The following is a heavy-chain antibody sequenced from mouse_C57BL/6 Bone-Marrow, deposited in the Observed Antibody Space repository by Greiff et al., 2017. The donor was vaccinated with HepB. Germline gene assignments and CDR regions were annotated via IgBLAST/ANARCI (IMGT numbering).Heavy chain of an antibody. CDR1: GFNIKDDY. CDR3: TPVGFFDF. CDR2: IDPENGDT. V-gene: IGHV14-4*01. J-gene: IGHJ2*01. Sequence: EVQLQQSGAELVRPGASVKLSCTASGFNIKDDYMHWVKQRPEQGLEWIGWIDPENGDTEYASKFQGKATITADTSSNTAYLQLSSLTSEDTAVYYCTPVGFFDFWGQGTTLTVSS. D-gene: IGHD1-1*02.